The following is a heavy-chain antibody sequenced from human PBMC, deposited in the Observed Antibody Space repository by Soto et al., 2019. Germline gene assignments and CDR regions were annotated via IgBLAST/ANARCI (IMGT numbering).Heavy chain of an antibody. V-gene: IGHV3-33*01. D-gene: IGHD6-13*01. CDR2: IWYDGSNK. J-gene: IGHJ6*03. CDR1: GFTFSSYG. Sequence: QVQLVESGGGVVQPGRSLRLSCAASGFTFSSYGMHWVRQAPGKGLEWVAVIWYDGSNKYYADSVKGRFTISRDNSKNTLYLQMNSLRADDTAVYYCARAEIAAAGIDYYYYYMDVWGKGTTVTVSS. CDR3: ARAEIAAAGIDYYYYYMDV.